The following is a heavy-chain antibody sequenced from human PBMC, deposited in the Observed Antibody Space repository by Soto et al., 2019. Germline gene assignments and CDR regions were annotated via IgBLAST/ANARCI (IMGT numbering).Heavy chain of an antibody. Sequence: QVQLVQSGAEVKKPGASVKVSCKASGYTFTSYDINWVRQATGQGLEWMGWMNPNSGNTGYAQKLQGRVTMTSNTSISTAYMELSSLRSEDTAVYYCAIGDTAMVWNPFDPWGQGTLVTVSS. CDR2: MNPNSGNT. D-gene: IGHD5-18*01. J-gene: IGHJ5*02. CDR1: GYTFTSYD. V-gene: IGHV1-8*01. CDR3: AIGDTAMVWNPFDP.